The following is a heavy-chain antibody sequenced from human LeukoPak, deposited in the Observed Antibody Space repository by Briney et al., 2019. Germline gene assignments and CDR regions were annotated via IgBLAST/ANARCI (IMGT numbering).Heavy chain of an antibody. Sequence: GGSLRLSCEASGFTFSKYGMSWVRQFPGKRPEWVATINRNGDIIDYGDSMKGRFTISRDNAKNSLYLQMNSLRAEDTALYYCAKGVTATRDYYYGMDVWGQGTTVTVSS. D-gene: IGHD2-21*02. CDR3: AKGVTATRDYYYGMDV. V-gene: IGHV3-20*04. J-gene: IGHJ6*02. CDR2: INRNGDII. CDR1: GFTFSKYG.